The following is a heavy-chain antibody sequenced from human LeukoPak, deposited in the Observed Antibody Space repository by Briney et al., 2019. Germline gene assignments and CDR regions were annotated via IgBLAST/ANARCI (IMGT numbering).Heavy chain of an antibody. D-gene: IGHD3-3*01. CDR3: ARSYDFWSGPFDY. CDR2: IYYSGST. CDR1: AYSISSANY. J-gene: IGHJ4*02. V-gene: IGHV4-61*01. Sequence: SETLSLTCTVSAYSISSANYWGWIRQPPGKGLEWIGYIYYSGSTNYNPSLKSRVTISVDTSKNQFSLKLSSVTAADTAVYYCARSYDFWSGPFDYWGQGTLVTVSS.